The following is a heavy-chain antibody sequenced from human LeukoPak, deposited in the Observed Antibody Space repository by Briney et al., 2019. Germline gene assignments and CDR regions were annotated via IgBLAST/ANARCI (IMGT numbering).Heavy chain of an antibody. D-gene: IGHD2/OR15-2a*01. CDR3: AKRDNRLDI. J-gene: IGHJ3*02. Sequence: AGRSLRLSCAASGLIFRNYGMHWVRQAPGKGLELVAIIYYDGSNKYYADSVKGQFTISRDNSKNTLYLQMNSLRAEDTAVYYCAKRDNRLDIWGQGTMVTVSS. CDR2: IYYDGSNK. CDR1: GLIFRNYG. V-gene: IGHV3-33*06.